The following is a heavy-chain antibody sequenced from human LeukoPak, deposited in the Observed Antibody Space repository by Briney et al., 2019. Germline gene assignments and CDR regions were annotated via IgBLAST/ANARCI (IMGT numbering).Heavy chain of an antibody. CDR1: GGSISRYY. Sequence: PSETLSLTCTVSGGSISRYYWSWIRQPPGKGLEWIGYIYYTGSTKYNASLKSRVTISVDTSKNQFSLNLSSVTAAVTAVYYCARQITVTTSGGDACEIWGQGTMVTVSS. J-gene: IGHJ3*02. V-gene: IGHV4-59*08. D-gene: IGHD4-11*01. CDR3: ARQITVTTSGGDACEI. CDR2: IYYTGST.